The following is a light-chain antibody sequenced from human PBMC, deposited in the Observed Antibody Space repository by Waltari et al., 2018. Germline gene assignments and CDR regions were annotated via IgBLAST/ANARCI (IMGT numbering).Light chain of an antibody. CDR1: QSVLSSSDNKNY. Sequence: DIVMTQSPDSLAVSLGERATLNSTSSQSVLSSSDNKNYLAWYQQKPGQPPKLFIYWSSTRESGVPDRFSGSGSGTDFALTISSLQAEDVAVYYCQHYYTSPPTFGGGTKVEIK. CDR3: QHYYTSPPT. J-gene: IGKJ4*01. V-gene: IGKV4-1*01. CDR2: WSS.